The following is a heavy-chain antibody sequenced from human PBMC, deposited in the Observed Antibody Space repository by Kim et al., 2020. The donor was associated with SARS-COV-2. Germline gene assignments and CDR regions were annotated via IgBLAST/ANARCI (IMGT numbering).Heavy chain of an antibody. CDR2: IYHSGST. J-gene: IGHJ5*02. CDR3: ASTFASPEITIFGVGFDP. D-gene: IGHD3-3*01. V-gene: IGHV4-4*02. CDR1: GGSISSSNW. Sequence: SETLSLTCAVSGGSISSSNWWSWVRQPPGKGLEWIGEIYHSGSTNYNPSLKSRVTISVDKSKNQFSLKLSSVTAADTAVYYCASTFASPEITIFGVGFDPWGQGTLVTVSS.